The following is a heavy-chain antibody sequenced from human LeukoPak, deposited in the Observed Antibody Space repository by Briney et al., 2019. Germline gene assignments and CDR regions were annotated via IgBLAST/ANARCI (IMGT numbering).Heavy chain of an antibody. CDR3: AKDRGYCSGGSCYPTRPYFDY. V-gene: IGHV3-30*18. J-gene: IGHJ4*02. CDR2: ISYDGSNK. Sequence: GGSLRLSCAASGFTVSSNYMSWVRQAPGKGLEWVAVISYDGSNKYYADSVKGRFTISRDNSKNTLYLQMNSLRAEDTAVYYCAKDRGYCSGGSCYPTRPYFDYWGQGTLVTVSS. CDR1: GFTVSSNY. D-gene: IGHD2-15*01.